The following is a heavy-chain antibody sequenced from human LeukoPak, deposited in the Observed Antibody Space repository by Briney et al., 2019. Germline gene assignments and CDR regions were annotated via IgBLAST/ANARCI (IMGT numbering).Heavy chain of an antibody. CDR3: ASSAPAAIHYYYVDV. CDR2: IIPIFGTA. Sequence: SVKVSCKASGGTFSSYAISWVRQAPGQGLEWMGGIIPIFGTANYAQKFQGRVTITTDESTSTAYMELSSLRSEDTAVYYCASSAPAAIHYYYVDVWGKGTTVTVSS. CDR1: GGTFSSYA. D-gene: IGHD2-2*01. V-gene: IGHV1-69*05. J-gene: IGHJ6*03.